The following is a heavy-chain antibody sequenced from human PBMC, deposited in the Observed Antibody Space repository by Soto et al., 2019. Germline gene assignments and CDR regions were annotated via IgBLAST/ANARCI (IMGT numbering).Heavy chain of an antibody. CDR3: AREGVGSSNFFDP. Sequence: EVQLVESGGGLVHPGESLRLSCAASGFTFSTYEMNWVCQAPGKGLEWVSYISSTGRNIYYADSVKGRFTISRDNAKNSVFLQMDSLRVEDTALYYCAREGVGSSNFFDPWGQGTQVTVSS. CDR2: ISSTGRNI. J-gene: IGHJ5*02. CDR1: GFTFSTYE. V-gene: IGHV3-48*03. D-gene: IGHD1-26*01.